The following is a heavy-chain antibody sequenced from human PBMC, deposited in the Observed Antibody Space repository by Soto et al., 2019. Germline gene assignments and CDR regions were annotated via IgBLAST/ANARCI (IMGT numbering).Heavy chain of an antibody. Sequence: EVQLVESGGTLVRPGGSLKLSCVASGFTFNIYEMNWIRQAPGKGLEWISYISNSGDTKNYADSVKGRFTISRDNAKNSLFLQMDSRSAEDTAIYFCARDGGGEAMRYWGQGTPVTVSS. CDR2: ISNSGDTK. D-gene: IGHD2-2*01. J-gene: IGHJ4*02. CDR3: ARDGGGEAMRY. V-gene: IGHV3-48*03. CDR1: GFTFNIYE.